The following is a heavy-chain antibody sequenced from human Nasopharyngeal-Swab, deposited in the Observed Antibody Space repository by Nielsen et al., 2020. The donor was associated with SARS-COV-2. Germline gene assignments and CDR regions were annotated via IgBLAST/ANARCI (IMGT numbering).Heavy chain of an antibody. Sequence: VTVSRKGSGCMFTSYVIHWVRQATGQGLEWMGWMNPNSGNTGYAQKFQGRVTMTRNTSISTAYMELSSLRSEDTAVYYCARAGKIQLWFNSLYYFDYWGQGTLVTVSS. CDR2: MNPNSGNT. V-gene: IGHV1-8*01. D-gene: IGHD5-18*01. CDR3: ARAGKIQLWFNSLYYFDY. CDR1: GCMFTSYV. J-gene: IGHJ4*02.